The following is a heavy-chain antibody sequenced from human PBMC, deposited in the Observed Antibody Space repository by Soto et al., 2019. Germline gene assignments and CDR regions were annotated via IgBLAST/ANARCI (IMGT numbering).Heavy chain of an antibody. CDR3: VRTTYFSDSSVYTRFFDY. J-gene: IGHJ4*02. CDR1: GFTFSDNY. D-gene: IGHD3-22*01. CDR2: PRDKAQGYST. Sequence: PGGSLRLSCTGSGFTFSDNYIDWVRQAPGKGLEWVGRPRDKAQGYSTIYAASVKGRFTTSRDESKSSVYLQMNSLKTEDTAIYYCVRTTYFSDSSVYTRFFDYWGQGTLVTVSS. V-gene: IGHV3-72*01.